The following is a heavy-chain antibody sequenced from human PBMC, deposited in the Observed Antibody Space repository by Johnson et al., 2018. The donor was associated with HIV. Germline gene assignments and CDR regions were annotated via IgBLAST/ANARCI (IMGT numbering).Heavy chain of an antibody. J-gene: IGHJ3*02. D-gene: IGHD2-15*01. Sequence: QMLLVESGGGLVQPGGSLRLSCVVSGFTFNSYWMSWVRQAPGKGLEWVAVISYDGSNKYYADSVKGRFTISRDNSKNTLYLQMNSLRAEDTAVYYCARVARHDGWWFDAFDIWGQGTMVTVSS. CDR2: ISYDGSNK. V-gene: IGHV3-30*03. CDR3: ARVARHDGWWFDAFDI. CDR1: GFTFNSYW.